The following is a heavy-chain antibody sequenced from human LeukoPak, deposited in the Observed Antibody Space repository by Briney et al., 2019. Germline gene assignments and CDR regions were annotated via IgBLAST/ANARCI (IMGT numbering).Heavy chain of an antibody. CDR1: GFTFSSYS. Sequence: PGGSLRLSCGASGFTFSSYSMNWVRQAPGKGLEWVSYISSSSSTIYYADSVKGRFTISRDNAKNSLYLQMNSLRAEDTAVYYCARDGILLWFGELGNWGQGTLVTVSS. D-gene: IGHD3-10*01. CDR3: ARDGILLWFGELGN. V-gene: IGHV3-48*01. CDR2: ISSSSSTI. J-gene: IGHJ4*02.